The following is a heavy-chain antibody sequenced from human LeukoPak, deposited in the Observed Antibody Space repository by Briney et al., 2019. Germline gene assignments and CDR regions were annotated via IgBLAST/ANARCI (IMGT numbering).Heavy chain of an antibody. J-gene: IGHJ3*02. CDR2: INPKYGDT. CDR3: ARERYDWNEVRAFDI. D-gene: IGHD1-20*01. Sequence: GASVKVSCKASGYTFTDYIIHWLRQAPGQGLEWMGWINPKYGDTNYAQKFKGRLTITRDTSTSTAYMDLSRLRSDDTAVFYCARERYDWNEVRAFDIWGHGTLVIVSS. V-gene: IGHV1-2*02. CDR1: GYTFTDYI.